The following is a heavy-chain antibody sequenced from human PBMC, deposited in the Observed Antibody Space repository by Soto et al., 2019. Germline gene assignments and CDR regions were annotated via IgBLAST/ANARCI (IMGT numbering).Heavy chain of an antibody. CDR3: ATVNRGFSPTY. V-gene: IGHV3-7*01. D-gene: IGHD3-16*02. CDR2: IAHDGSEE. CDR1: GFTFYNYW. J-gene: IGHJ4*02. Sequence: EVQLVESGGGVVQPGGSLRRSCAASGFTFYNYWMSWVRQAPGRGLESVANIAHDGSEEYYVDSVKGRFTISRDNVRNSLYLQMNSLRADDTAMYFCATVNRGFSPTYWGQGTLVTVSS.